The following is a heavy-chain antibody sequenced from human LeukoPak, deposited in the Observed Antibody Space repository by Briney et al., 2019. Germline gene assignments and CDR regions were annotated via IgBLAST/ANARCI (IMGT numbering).Heavy chain of an antibody. V-gene: IGHV1-69*13. J-gene: IGHJ4*02. CDR2: IIPIFGTA. D-gene: IGHD2-15*01. Sequence: SVKVSCKASGYTFTTYYMHWVRQAPGQGLEWMGGIIPIFGTANYAQKFQGRVTITADESTSTAYMELSSLRSEDTAVYYCARGYCSGGSCYQFDYWGQGTLVTVSS. CDR1: GYTFTTYY. CDR3: ARGYCSGGSCYQFDY.